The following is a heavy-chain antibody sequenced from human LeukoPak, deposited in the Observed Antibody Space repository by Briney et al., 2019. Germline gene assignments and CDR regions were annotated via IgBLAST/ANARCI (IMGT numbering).Heavy chain of an antibody. Sequence: GGSLRLSCAASGFTFSSYAMSWVRQAPGKGLEWVAVISYHGKDKYYADSVKGRFTLSRDTSKNTLYLEMNSLRAEDTAVYYCARQSCLYSSGCFLDDWGQGTLVTVSS. CDR1: GFTFSSYA. J-gene: IGHJ4*02. CDR3: ARQSCLYSSGCFLDD. D-gene: IGHD3-22*01. V-gene: IGHV3-30*04. CDR2: ISYHGKDK.